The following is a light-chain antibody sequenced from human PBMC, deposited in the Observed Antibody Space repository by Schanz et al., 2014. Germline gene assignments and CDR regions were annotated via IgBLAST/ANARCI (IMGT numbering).Light chain of an antibody. Sequence: QSALTQPPSVSGSPGQSVTISCTGTSSDIGSYNRVSWYQQSPGTAPKLMIYEVTNRPSGVPDRFSGSKSGNTASLTVSGLQAEDEADYYCSSYAGSNSFVVFGGGTKLTV. CDR2: EVT. CDR3: SSYAGSNSFVV. V-gene: IGLV2-18*02. J-gene: IGLJ2*01. CDR1: SSDIGSYNR.